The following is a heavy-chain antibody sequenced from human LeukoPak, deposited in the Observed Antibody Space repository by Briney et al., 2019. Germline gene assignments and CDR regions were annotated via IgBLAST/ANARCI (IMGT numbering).Heavy chain of an antibody. D-gene: IGHD3-22*01. J-gene: IGHJ6*02. V-gene: IGHV4-34*01. CDR2: INHSEST. CDR3: ASGRPGYFESSGYYKHYYSYDMDV. Sequence: YPAETLSLTCGAYGVSFSVYYWSCIRQPPGKGREWVGEINHSESTNYNPSLESRITISLDTSKSQFFLRLRPLTARDDAVYYCASGRPGYFESSGYYKHYYSYDMDVWGQGTTVTVFS. CDR1: GVSFSVYY.